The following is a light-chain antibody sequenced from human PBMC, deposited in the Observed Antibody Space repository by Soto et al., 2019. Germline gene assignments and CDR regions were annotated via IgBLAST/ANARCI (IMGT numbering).Light chain of an antibody. CDR1: SSNIGSNT. Sequence: QLVLTQPPSASGTPGQRVTFSCSGSSSNIGSNTVNWYQQLPGTAPKLLIYTNNQRPSGVPDRFPGSKSGTSASLAISGLQFEDEADYYCAAWDDSLNGYVFGTGTKVTVL. J-gene: IGLJ1*01. CDR2: TNN. V-gene: IGLV1-44*01. CDR3: AAWDDSLNGYV.